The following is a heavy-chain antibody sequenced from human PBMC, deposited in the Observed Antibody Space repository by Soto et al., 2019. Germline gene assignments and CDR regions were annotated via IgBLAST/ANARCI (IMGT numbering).Heavy chain of an antibody. CDR1: GGSISSSSYY. CDR2: IYYSGST. D-gene: IGHD4-17*01. V-gene: IGHV4-39*01. J-gene: IGHJ4*02. CDR3: ARQDYGADFDY. Sequence: PSSTLSLTCTVSGGSISSSSYYWGWIRQPPGKGLEWIGSIYYSGSTYYNPSLKSRVTISVDTSKNQFSLKLSSVTAADTAVYYCARQDYGADFDYWGQGTLVTVSS.